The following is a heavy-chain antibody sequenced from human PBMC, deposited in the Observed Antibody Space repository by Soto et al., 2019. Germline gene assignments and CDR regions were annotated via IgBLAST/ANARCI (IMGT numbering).Heavy chain of an antibody. V-gene: IGHV3-23*01. CDR2: ISDSGGNT. D-gene: IGHD3-3*01. CDR1: GFTFSSYA. CDR3: AKGVTIFGVVITHFDY. Sequence: EVQLLESGGGLVQPGGSLRLSCAASGFTFSSYAMSWVRQAPGKGLEWVSAISDSGGNTYYADSVNGRFTISRDNSNNTLYLQMNSLRAEDTAVYYCAKGVTIFGVVITHFDYWGQGTLVTVSS. J-gene: IGHJ4*02.